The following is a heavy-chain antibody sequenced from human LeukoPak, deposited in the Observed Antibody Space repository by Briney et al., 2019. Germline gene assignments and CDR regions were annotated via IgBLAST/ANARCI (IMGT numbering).Heavy chain of an antibody. CDR2: IIAGGRGAT. V-gene: IGHV3-23*01. Sequence: GGSLRLSCTASGFTFDTYDMSWVRQAPGKGLEWVATIIAGGRGATYYADSVKGRFTLSRDRSKKTLSLQMNRLRVEDTGIYYCAERNGRINWFDPWGQGTLVTVSS. CDR3: AERNGRINWFDP. CDR1: GFTFDTYD. D-gene: IGHD1-1*01. J-gene: IGHJ5*02.